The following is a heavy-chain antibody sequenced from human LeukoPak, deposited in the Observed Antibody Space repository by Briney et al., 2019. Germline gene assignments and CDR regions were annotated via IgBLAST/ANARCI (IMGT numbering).Heavy chain of an antibody. CDR2: ISYSGNT. Sequence: SETLSLTCTVSGGSISSSNYYWGWIRQPPGKGLEWIGSISYSGNTYYNPSLKSRVTISIDTSKNQFSLKLSSVTAADTAVYYCARRSYYDSSGYPDWGQGTLVTVSS. V-gene: IGHV4-39*01. D-gene: IGHD3-22*01. J-gene: IGHJ4*02. CDR1: GGSISSSNYY. CDR3: ARRSYYDSSGYPD.